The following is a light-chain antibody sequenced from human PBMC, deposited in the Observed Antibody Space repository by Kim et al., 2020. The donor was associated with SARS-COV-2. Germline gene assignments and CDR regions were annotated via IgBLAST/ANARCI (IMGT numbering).Light chain of an antibody. V-gene: IGKV1-27*01. CDR3: QRYNNVPLT. CDR1: QDIDNY. J-gene: IGKJ4*01. CDR2: AAS. Sequence: GDRVIITCRASQDIDNYLAWYQQKPGEAPKLLMYAASALPSGVPSRFSGSGSGTYFTLFITSLQPEDVGTYFCQRYNNVPLTFGGGTKVDIK.